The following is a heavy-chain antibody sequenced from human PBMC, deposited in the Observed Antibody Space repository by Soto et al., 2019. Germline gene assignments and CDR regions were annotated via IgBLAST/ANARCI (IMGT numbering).Heavy chain of an antibody. CDR2: IRGSGGST. D-gene: IGHD3-3*01. V-gene: IGHV3-23*01. J-gene: IGHJ4*02. CDR1: GFTFSSNA. CDR3: AKVGYYDFWSGYYDLDY. Sequence: PGGSLRHSCAASGFTFSSNAMSWVRQAPGKGLEWVSAIRGSGGSTYYAESVKGRFTISRDNSKNTLYLQMNSMRAEDTAVYYCAKVGYYDFWSGYYDLDYWGQGTLVTVSS.